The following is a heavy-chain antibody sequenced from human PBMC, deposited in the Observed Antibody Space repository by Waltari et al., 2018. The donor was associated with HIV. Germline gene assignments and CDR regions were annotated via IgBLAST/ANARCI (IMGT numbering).Heavy chain of an antibody. CDR1: GGSFSGYY. Sequence: QVQLQQWGAGLLKPSETLSLTCAVYGGSFSGYYWSWIRQPPGKGLEWIGEINHRGRTNYHPSLKSRVIISVDTSMNQFSLKLSSGTAADTAVYYCARARYCSSTRCYTKGRRNSFYYYALDVWGQGTTVTVSS. CDR2: INHRGRT. CDR3: ARARYCSSTRCYTKGRRNSFYYYALDV. V-gene: IGHV4-34*01. J-gene: IGHJ6*02. D-gene: IGHD2-2*02.